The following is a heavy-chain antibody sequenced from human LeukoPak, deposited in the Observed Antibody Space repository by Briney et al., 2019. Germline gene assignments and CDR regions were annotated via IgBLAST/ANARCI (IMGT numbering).Heavy chain of an antibody. CDR2: IKQDGSEK. J-gene: IGHJ6*02. V-gene: IGHV3-7*01. CDR3: ARDRIASAAWGYYYYGMDV. Sequence: GGSLRLSCAASGFTFSSYWMSWVRQALGKGLEWVANIKQDGSEKYYVDSVKGRFTISRDNAKNSLYMQMNSLRAEDTAVDYCARDRIASAAWGYYYYGMDVWGQGTTVTVSS. CDR1: GFTFSSYW. D-gene: IGHD6-13*01.